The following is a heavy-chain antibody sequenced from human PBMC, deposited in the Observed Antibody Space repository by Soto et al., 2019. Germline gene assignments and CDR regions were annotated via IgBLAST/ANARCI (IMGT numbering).Heavy chain of an antibody. CDR1: GFTFNTFA. Sequence: GGSLRVSCAASGFTFNTFAMTWVRQAPGRGLEWVSGITDTGGNTDYADSVKGRFTISRDNSRNTLYLQMNSLRAEDTAVYYCAKLYWNPRYFDYWGQGTRVTVSS. CDR2: ITDTGGNT. J-gene: IGHJ4*02. D-gene: IGHD1-1*01. CDR3: AKLYWNPRYFDY. V-gene: IGHV3-23*01.